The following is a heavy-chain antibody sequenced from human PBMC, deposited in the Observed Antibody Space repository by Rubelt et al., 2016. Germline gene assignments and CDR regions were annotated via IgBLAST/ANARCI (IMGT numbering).Heavy chain of an antibody. CDR3: ARPGQQLVGGSFDY. CDR1: GGPIRSGSYY. V-gene: IGHV4-39*07. Sequence: QVQLQESGPGLVTPSETLSLTCTVSGGPIRSGSYYWAWIRQSPGKGLEWIGYIYYSGTTSYNPSLKSRVTVSLHTSKSQCSLKMHPLTAADTAVYYCARPGQQLVGGSFDYWSQGILVTVSS. CDR2: IYYSGTT. J-gene: IGHJ4*02. D-gene: IGHD6-13*01.